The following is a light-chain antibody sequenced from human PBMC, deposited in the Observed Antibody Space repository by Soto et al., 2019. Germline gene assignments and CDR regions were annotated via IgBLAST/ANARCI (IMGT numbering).Light chain of an antibody. V-gene: IGKV1-9*01. CDR1: QDINNY. CDR3: QQLNTYPWT. CDR2: GAS. J-gene: IGKJ1*01. Sequence: IQLTQSPSSLSASVGVRVTITCRASQDINNYLAWYQQQPGKAPKVLIYGASTLQSGVPSRFSGSGSGTDFTLTISSLQPEDFATYYCQQLNTYPWTFGQGTKVEV.